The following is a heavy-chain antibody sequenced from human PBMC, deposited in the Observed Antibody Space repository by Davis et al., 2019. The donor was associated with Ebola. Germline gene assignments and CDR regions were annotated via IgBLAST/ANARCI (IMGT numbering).Heavy chain of an antibody. CDR2: INWNSGGI. CDR1: EFTFRSYW. V-gene: IGHV3-9*01. CDR3: IKGRGSYQSAFHI. J-gene: IGHJ3*02. Sequence: PGGSLRLSCVGSEFTFRSYWFHWVRQSPGKGLEWVSGINWNSGGIGYADTVKGRFTISRDNAKTSLSLQMNSLRVEDTALYYCIKGRGSYQSAFHIWGQGTMVTVSS. D-gene: IGHD1-26*01.